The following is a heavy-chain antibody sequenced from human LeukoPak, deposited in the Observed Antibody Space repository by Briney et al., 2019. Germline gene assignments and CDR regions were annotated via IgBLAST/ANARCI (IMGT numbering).Heavy chain of an antibody. Sequence: GASVKVSCKXSGGTFSSYAISWVRQAPGQGLERMGGIIPIFGTANYSQKFQGRVTITTDESTSTAYMELSSLRSEDTAVYYCARVQYYYDSSGYYLNWFDPWGQGTLVTVSS. J-gene: IGHJ5*02. CDR3: ARVQYYYDSSGYYLNWFDP. V-gene: IGHV1-69*05. CDR1: GGTFSSYA. D-gene: IGHD3-22*01. CDR2: IIPIFGTA.